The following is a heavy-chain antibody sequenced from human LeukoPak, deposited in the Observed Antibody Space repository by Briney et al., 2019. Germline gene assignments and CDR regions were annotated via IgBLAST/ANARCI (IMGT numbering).Heavy chain of an antibody. CDR3: AKEQYPGYFDY. J-gene: IGHJ4*02. D-gene: IGHD1-14*01. CDR2: IRFDATNK. Sequence: EPGGSLRLSCAASGFIFSGSSMHWVRQAPGKGLEWVSFIRFDATNKYYADSVKGRFTISRDNSNNTLYLQLNNVRTEDTATYFCAKEQYPGYFDYWGQGTLVTVS. V-gene: IGHV3-30*02. CDR1: GFIFSGSS.